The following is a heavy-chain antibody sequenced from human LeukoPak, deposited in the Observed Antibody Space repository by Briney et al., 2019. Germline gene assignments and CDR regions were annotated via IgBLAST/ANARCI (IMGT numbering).Heavy chain of an antibody. CDR2: IYPGDSDT. CDR3: ARRSWDIVATTAFDY. V-gene: IGHV5-51*01. J-gene: IGHJ4*02. CDR1: GYSFTSYW. D-gene: IGHD5-12*01. Sequence: GKSLKISCKGSGYSFTSYWIAWVRQMPGKSLEWMGIIYPGDSDTRYSPSFQGQVTISADKSISTAYLQWSSLKASDTAMYYCARRSWDIVATTAFDYWGQGTLITVSS.